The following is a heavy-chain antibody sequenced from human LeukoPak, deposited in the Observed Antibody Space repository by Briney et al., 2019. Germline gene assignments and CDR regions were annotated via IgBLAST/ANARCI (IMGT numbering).Heavy chain of an antibody. CDR3: AKVGTPQLWLPYFDY. V-gene: IGHV3-23*01. CDR1: GFTFSSYA. D-gene: IGHD5-18*01. J-gene: IGHJ4*02. CDR2: ISGSGGST. Sequence: GGSLRLSCAASGFTFSSYAMSWVRQAPGKGLEWVSAISGSGGSTYYADSVKGRFTISRDNSKNPLYLQMNSLRAEDTAVYYCAKVGTPQLWLPYFDYWGQGTLVTVSS.